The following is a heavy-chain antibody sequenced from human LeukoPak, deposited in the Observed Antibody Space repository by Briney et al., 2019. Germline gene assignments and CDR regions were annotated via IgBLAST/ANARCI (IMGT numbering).Heavy chain of an antibody. Sequence: SQTLSLTCAISGDSVSSNSAAWNWIRQSPSRGLEWLGRTYYRSKRYNDYAVSVKSRITINQDTSKNQFSLQLNSVTPEDTAVYYCARSGYSSSKTLDYWGQGTLVTVSS. CDR3: ARSGYSSSKTLDY. V-gene: IGHV6-1*01. CDR2: TYYRSKRYN. J-gene: IGHJ4*02. CDR1: GDSVSSNSAA. D-gene: IGHD6-6*01.